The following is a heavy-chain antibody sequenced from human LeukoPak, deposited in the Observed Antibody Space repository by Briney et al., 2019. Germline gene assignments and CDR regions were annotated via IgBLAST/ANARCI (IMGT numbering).Heavy chain of an antibody. Sequence: PSETLSLTCTVSGGSISSYYWSWIRQPPGKGLEWIGYIYYSGSTNYNPSLKSRVTISVDTSKNQFSLKLSSVTAADTAVYYCASPPRDFWSGYYPSWGQGTLVTVSS. V-gene: IGHV4-59*12. J-gene: IGHJ5*02. CDR1: GGSISSYY. D-gene: IGHD3-3*01. CDR2: IYYSGST. CDR3: ASPPRDFWSGYYPS.